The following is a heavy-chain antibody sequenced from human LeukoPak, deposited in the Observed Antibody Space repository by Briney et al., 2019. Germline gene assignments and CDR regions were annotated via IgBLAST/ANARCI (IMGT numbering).Heavy chain of an antibody. CDR3: ARHYYDSRNNRRGNY. D-gene: IGHD3-22*01. V-gene: IGHV3-33*08. J-gene: IGHJ4*02. CDR1: GFTFSDYY. CDR2: IWYDGSNK. Sequence: PGGSLRLSCAASGFTFSDYYMSWIRQAPGKGLEWVAVIWYDGSNKNYADSVKGRFTISRDNSKNTLYLQMNSLRVEDTATYYCARHYYDSRNNRRGNYWGQGTLVTVSS.